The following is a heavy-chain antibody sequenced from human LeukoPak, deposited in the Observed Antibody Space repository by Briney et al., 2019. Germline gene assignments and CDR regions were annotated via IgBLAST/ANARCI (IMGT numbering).Heavy chain of an antibody. CDR1: GFTFSGYA. CDR2: ISGRGGST. J-gene: IGHJ4*02. D-gene: IGHD3-22*01. V-gene: IGHV3-23*01. Sequence: GGSLRLSCAASGFTFSGYAMSCVRQAPGEGREGVSSISGRGGSTYYADSVKGRYHSPRHNYKNTLYPQMNSLRAEDTAVYYCAKHAETYYYDSSGYYQTYYFDYWGQGTLVTVSS. CDR3: AKHAETYYYDSSGYYQTYYFDY.